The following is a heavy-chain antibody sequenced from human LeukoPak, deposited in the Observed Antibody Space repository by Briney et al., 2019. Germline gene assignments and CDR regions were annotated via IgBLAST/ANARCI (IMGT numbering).Heavy chain of an antibody. CDR1: GFTFSSYA. Sequence: GRSLRLSCAASGFTFSSYAMHWGRQAPGKGLEGVAVISYDGSNKYYAHSVKGRFTISRDNSKNKLYLQMNSLRAVDTAVYYCAREGQQLVRFYYYYMDVWGKGTTVTVSS. J-gene: IGHJ6*03. V-gene: IGHV3-30*04. CDR2: ISYDGSNK. CDR3: AREGQQLVRFYYYYMDV. D-gene: IGHD6-13*01.